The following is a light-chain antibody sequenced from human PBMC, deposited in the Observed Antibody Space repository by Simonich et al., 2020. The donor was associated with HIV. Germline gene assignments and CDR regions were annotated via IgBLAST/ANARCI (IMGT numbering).Light chain of an antibody. V-gene: IGKV3-15*01. J-gene: IGKJ4*01. CDR2: GAS. CDR1: QSVSSY. CDR3: QQYGSSPRT. Sequence: EIVLTQSPATLSLSPGERATLSCRASQSVSSYLAWYQQKPGQAPRLLIYGASTRATGIPARFSGSGSGTEFTLTISSVQSEDFVVYYCQQYGSSPRTFGGGTKVDIK.